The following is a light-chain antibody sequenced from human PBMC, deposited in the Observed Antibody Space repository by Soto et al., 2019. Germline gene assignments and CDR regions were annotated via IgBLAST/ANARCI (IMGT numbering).Light chain of an antibody. J-gene: IGKJ4*01. CDR1: QSVSSY. V-gene: IGKV3-11*01. CDR2: DAS. CDR3: QQRSNWPPLT. Sequence: EIVLTQSPGPLSLSPGGRATLSCRASQSVSSYLAWYQQKPGQAPRLLIYDASNRATGIPARFSGSGSGTDFTLTISSLEPEDFAVYYCQQRSNWPPLTFGGGTKVDIK.